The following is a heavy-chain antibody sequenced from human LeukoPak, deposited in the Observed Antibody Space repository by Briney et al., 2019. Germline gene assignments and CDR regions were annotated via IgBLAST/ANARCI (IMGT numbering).Heavy chain of an antibody. J-gene: IGHJ4*02. D-gene: IGHD3-9*01. CDR2: IGSSDNII. Sequence: GGSLRLSCAASGFTLNDYYMSWIRQPPGKGLEWVADIGSSDNIISYGASVRGRFTISRDIAKNSLYLHMNSLRADDTAVYYCAREIVTGAFDSWGQGTLVTVSS. V-gene: IGHV3-11*01. CDR1: GFTLNDYY. CDR3: AREIVTGAFDS.